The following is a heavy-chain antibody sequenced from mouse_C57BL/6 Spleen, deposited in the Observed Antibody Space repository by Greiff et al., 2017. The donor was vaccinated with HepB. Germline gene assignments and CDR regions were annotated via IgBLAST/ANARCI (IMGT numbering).Heavy chain of an antibody. CDR3: ARSSYPPYWYFDV. D-gene: IGHD5-1*01. CDR2: IYPGDGDT. CDR1: GYAFSSYW. V-gene: IGHV1-80*01. Sequence: VKLMESGAELVKPGASVKISCKASGYAFSSYWMNWVKQRPGKGLEWIGQIYPGDGDTNYNGKFKGKATLTADKSSSTAYMQLSSLTSEDSAVYFCARSSYPPYWYFDVWGTGTTVTVSS. J-gene: IGHJ1*03.